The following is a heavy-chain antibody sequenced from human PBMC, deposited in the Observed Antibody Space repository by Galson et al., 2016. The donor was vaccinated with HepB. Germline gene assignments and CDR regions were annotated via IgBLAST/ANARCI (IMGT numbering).Heavy chain of an antibody. J-gene: IGHJ4*02. V-gene: IGHV3-11*06. D-gene: IGHD2-21*02. Sequence: SLRLSCAASGFTFSDYYMSWIRQAPGKGLEWVSYISVTSTYTNYADSVKGRFTVSRDNAKNSLYLQTNTLRAEDTAIYYCARDRGSYCGGDCSDYYFDYWGQGTLVTVSS. CDR2: ISVTSTYT. CDR3: ARDRGSYCGGDCSDYYFDY. CDR1: GFTFSDYY.